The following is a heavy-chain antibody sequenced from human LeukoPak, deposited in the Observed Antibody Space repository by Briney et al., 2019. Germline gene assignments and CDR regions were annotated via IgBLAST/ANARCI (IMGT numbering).Heavy chain of an antibody. CDR2: IYYSGST. D-gene: IGHD5-12*01. Sequence: PSETLSLTCTVSGGSIRSYYWSWIRQPPGKGLEWIGYIYYSGSTTYNPSLKSRVTISADTSKNQFFLKLSSVTASDTALYYCAGELPGGFRFDYWGQGSLVTVSS. CDR1: GGSIRSYY. CDR3: AGELPGGFRFDY. V-gene: IGHV4-59*08. J-gene: IGHJ4*02.